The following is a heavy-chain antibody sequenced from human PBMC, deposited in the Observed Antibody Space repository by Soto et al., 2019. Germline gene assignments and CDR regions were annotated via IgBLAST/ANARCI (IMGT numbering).Heavy chain of an antibody. J-gene: IGHJ4*02. CDR2: ISYDGSNK. Sequence: VGSLRLSCAASGFTFSSYAMHWVRQAPGKGLEWVAVISYDGSNKYYADSVKGRFTISRDNSENTLYLQMNSLRAEDTAVYYCARDSTVTRFDYWGQGTLVTVSS. D-gene: IGHD4-4*01. V-gene: IGHV3-30-3*01. CDR3: ARDSTVTRFDY. CDR1: GFTFSSYA.